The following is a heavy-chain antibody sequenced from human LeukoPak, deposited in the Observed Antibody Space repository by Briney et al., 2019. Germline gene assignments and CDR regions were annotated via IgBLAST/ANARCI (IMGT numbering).Heavy chain of an antibody. CDR1: GYTFSNHG. Sequence: ASVKVSCKASGYTFSNHGISWVRQAPGQGLEWVGWISTYNGNTKYAQKIQGRVTMTTDTSTSTAYMELRSLRSDDTAVYYCARVLTSSGVDFWSGYYYGMDVWGQGTTVTVSS. CDR2: ISTYNGNT. V-gene: IGHV1-18*01. D-gene: IGHD3-3*01. CDR3: ARVLTSSGVDFWSGYYYGMDV. J-gene: IGHJ6*02.